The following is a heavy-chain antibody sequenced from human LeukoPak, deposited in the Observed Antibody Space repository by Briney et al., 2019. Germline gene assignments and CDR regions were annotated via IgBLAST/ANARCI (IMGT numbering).Heavy chain of an antibody. D-gene: IGHD3-10*01. CDR2: IYHSGST. CDR1: GYSISSGYY. CDR3: ASDYMVRGVIRDDY. V-gene: IGHV4-38-2*02. J-gene: IGHJ4*02. Sequence: KPSETLSLTCTVSGYSISSGYYWGWIRQPPGKGLEWIGSIYHSGSTSYNPSLKSRVTISVDTSKNQFSLELSSVTAADTAVYYCASDYMVRGVIRDDYWGQGTLVTVSS.